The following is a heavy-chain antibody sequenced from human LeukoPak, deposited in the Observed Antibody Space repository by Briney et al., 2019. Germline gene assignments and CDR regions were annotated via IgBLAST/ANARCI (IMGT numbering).Heavy chain of an antibody. Sequence: GGSLRLSCAASGFTFDDYAMHWVRQAPGKGLEWVSLISGDGGSTYYADSVKDRFTISRDNSKNSLYLQMNSLRTEDTALYYCAKDMGYYGSGSWGYWGQGTLVTVSS. CDR3: AKDMGYYGSGSWGY. CDR1: GFTFDDYA. CDR2: ISGDGGST. V-gene: IGHV3-43*02. D-gene: IGHD3-10*01. J-gene: IGHJ4*02.